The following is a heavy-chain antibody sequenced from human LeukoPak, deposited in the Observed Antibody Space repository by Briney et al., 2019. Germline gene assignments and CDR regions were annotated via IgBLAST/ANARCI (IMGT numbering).Heavy chain of an antibody. CDR1: GFTFSSYA. V-gene: IGHV3-23*01. D-gene: IGHD2-2*01. Sequence: GGSLRLSCAASGFTFSSYAMSWVRQAPGKGLEWVSAICGSGGSTYYAESVKGRFTISRDNSKNTLYLQMNSLRAEDTDVHYCAKGGYCRSTSCYGVDAFDIWGQGTMVTVSS. J-gene: IGHJ3*02. CDR3: AKGGYCRSTSCYGVDAFDI. CDR2: ICGSGGST.